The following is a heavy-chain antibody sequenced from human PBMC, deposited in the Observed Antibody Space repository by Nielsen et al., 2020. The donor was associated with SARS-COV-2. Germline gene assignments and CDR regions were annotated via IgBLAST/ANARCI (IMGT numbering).Heavy chain of an antibody. V-gene: IGHV1-3*01. J-gene: IGHJ4*02. D-gene: IGHD6-19*01. CDR2: INAGNGNT. CDR3: ARGSGWYGAKYYFDY. CDR1: GYTFTSYG. Sequence: ASVKVSCKASGYTFTSYGISWVRQAPGQGLEWMGWINAGNGNTKYSQKFQGRVTITRDTSASTAYMELSSLRSEDTAVYYCARGSGWYGAKYYFDYWGQGTLVTVSS.